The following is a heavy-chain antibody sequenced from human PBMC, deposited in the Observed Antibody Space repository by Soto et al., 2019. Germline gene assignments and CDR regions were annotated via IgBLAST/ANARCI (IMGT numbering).Heavy chain of an antibody. J-gene: IGHJ4*02. Sequence: CGSLRLSCAASGVTFSSYSMNWVRQAPGKGLEWVSSIRSSSSYIYYADSVKGRFTISRDNAKNSLYLQMNSLRAEDTAVYYCARGYCSGGSCYFDYWGQGTLVTVSS. V-gene: IGHV3-21*01. CDR1: GVTFSSYS. CDR2: IRSSSSYI. CDR3: ARGYCSGGSCYFDY. D-gene: IGHD2-15*01.